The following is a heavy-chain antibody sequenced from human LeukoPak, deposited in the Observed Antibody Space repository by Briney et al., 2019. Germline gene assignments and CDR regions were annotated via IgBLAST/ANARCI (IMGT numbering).Heavy chain of an antibody. CDR3: ARGRSMDV. CDR2: IYKTGST. CDR1: DGSISSTTYY. Sequence: SETLSLTCTVSDGSISSTTYYWAWIRQPSGKGLEWIGSIYKTGSTNYNPSLKSRVTISVDTSKNQFSLKLSSVTAADTAVYYCARGRSMDVWGKGTTVTVSS. J-gene: IGHJ6*03. V-gene: IGHV4-39*07.